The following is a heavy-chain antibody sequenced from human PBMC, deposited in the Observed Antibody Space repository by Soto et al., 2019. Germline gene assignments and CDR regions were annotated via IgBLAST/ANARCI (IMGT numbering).Heavy chain of an antibody. CDR3: AMSLWFGNTPNWFDP. CDR1: GGSMSRGDYY. CDR2: IYHTGST. Sequence: SETLSLTCTVSGGSMSRGDYYWSWIRQPPGEGLEWIGFIYHTGSTYYSPSLKSRVAISVDTSKNQFSLKLSSVTAADTAVYYCAMSLWFGNTPNWFDPWGQGTLVTVSS. D-gene: IGHD3-10*01. J-gene: IGHJ5*02. V-gene: IGHV4-30-4*01.